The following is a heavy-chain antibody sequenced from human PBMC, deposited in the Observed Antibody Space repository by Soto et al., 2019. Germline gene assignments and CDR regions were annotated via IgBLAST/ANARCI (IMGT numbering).Heavy chain of an antibody. V-gene: IGHV3-21*01. Sequence: EVQLVESGGGLVKPGGSLRLSCAASGFTFSTYSMNWVRQAPGKGLEWVSCISSSSTYIYYADSVKGRFTISRDNAKNSLYLHRNSLRDEDTAVYYCARVRMYSSNSQAAYYLDYWGQGTLVTVSS. CDR3: ARVRMYSSNSQAAYYLDY. J-gene: IGHJ4*02. D-gene: IGHD6-13*01. CDR1: GFTFSTYS. CDR2: ISSSSTYI.